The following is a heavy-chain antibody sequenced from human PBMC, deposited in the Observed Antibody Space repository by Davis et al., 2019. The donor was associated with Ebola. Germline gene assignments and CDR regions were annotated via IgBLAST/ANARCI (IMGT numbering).Heavy chain of an antibody. V-gene: IGHV1-2*04. Sequence: AASVKASCKASGYTFTGYYIHWVRQAPGQGLEWMGWINPNSGDTKYSQKFQGWVTMTGDTPISTAYMELNRLTSDDTAVYYCARDRVCSGATCYAYFDFWGQGTLVTVSS. CDR2: INPNSGDT. CDR3: ARDRVCSGATCYAYFDF. J-gene: IGHJ4*02. CDR1: GYTFTGYY. D-gene: IGHD2-15*01.